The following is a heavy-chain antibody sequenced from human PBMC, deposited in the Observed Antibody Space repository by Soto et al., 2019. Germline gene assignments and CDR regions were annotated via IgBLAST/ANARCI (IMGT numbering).Heavy chain of an antibody. Sequence: GGSLRLSCAASGFTFSSYAMHWVRQAPGKGLEWVAVISYDGSNKYYADSVKGRFTISRDNSKNTLYLQMNSLRAEDTAVYYCARDVQWLFPEYFQHWGQGTLVTVSS. CDR2: ISYDGSNK. D-gene: IGHD6-19*01. J-gene: IGHJ1*01. V-gene: IGHV3-30-3*01. CDR1: GFTFSSYA. CDR3: ARDVQWLFPEYFQH.